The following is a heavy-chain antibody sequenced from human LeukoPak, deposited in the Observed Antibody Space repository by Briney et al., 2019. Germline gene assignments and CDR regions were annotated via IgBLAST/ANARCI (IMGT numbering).Heavy chain of an antibody. CDR3: RGESRLII. V-gene: IGHV3-73*01. CDR1: RFTFSGYA. CDR2: IRSKANNYEI. J-gene: IGHJ3*02. D-gene: IGHD3-16*01. Sequence: GGSLKLSCAASRFTFSGYALHWLRQTSGKGLEWVGRIRSKANNYEIAYDASVRGRFTISRDDSKNTAYLQMNTLKIEDTAMYYCRGESRLIIWGQGTMVTV.